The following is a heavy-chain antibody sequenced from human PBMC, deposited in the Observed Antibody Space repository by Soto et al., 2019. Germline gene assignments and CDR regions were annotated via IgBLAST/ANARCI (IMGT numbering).Heavy chain of an antibody. V-gene: IGHV4-30-4*01. CDR1: GGSISSGDYY. CDR3: ARVRHINAFDI. D-gene: IGHD1-20*01. J-gene: IGHJ3*02. CDR2: IYYSGST. Sequence: QVQLQESGPGLVKPSQTLSLTCTVSGGSISSGDYYWSWIRQPPGKGLGWIGYIYYSGSTYYNPSLKSRVTISVDASKSQFSLKLSSVTAADTAVYYCARVRHINAFDIWGQGTMVTVSS.